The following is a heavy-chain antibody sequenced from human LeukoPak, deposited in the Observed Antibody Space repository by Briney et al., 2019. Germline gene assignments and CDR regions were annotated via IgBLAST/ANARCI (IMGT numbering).Heavy chain of an antibody. D-gene: IGHD3-22*01. V-gene: IGHV4-34*01. Sequence: SETLSLTCAVYGGSFSGYYWSWIRQPQGKGLEWIGEINHSGSTNYNPSLKGRVTISIDTSKNQFSLKLSSVTAADTAVYYCSLFDYYDFSRGDYWGQGTLVTVSS. CDR2: INHSGST. J-gene: IGHJ4*02. CDR1: GGSFSGYY. CDR3: SLFDYYDFSRGDY.